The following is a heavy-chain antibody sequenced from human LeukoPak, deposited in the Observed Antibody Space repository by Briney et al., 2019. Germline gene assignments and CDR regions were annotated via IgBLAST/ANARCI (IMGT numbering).Heavy chain of an antibody. J-gene: IGHJ4*02. CDR1: GFTFSGYE. CDR3: ARESGWFYYYFDY. CDR2: INSRGNTK. Sequence: GGSLRLSCAASGFTFSGYEMNWVRQAPGKGLEWVSYINSRGNTKHYADSVKGRFTISRDNAKNSLYLQMNSLRAEDTAVYYCARESGWFYYYFDYWGQGTLVTVSS. D-gene: IGHD6-19*01. V-gene: IGHV3-48*03.